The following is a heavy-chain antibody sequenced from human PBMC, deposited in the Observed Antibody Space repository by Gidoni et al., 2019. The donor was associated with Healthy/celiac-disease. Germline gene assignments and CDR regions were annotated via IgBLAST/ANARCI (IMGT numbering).Heavy chain of an antibody. D-gene: IGHD6-13*01. CDR1: FSSYW. CDR3: ASLYSSSWYVS. Sequence: FSSYWMSWVRQAPGKGLEWVANIKQDGSEKYYVDSVKGRFTISRDNAKNSLYLQMNSLRAEDTAVYYCASLYSSSWYVSWGQGTLVTVSS. CDR2: IKQDGSEK. V-gene: IGHV3-7*05. J-gene: IGHJ5*02.